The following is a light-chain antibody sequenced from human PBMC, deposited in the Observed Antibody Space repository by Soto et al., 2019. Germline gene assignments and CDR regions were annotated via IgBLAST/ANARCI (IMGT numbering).Light chain of an antibody. J-gene: IGLJ2*01. Sequence: QSALTQPPSASGAPGQTVTISCTGTSSDIGGYNYVYWYQQHPGKAPKLLIYDHSKRPSGVPDRFSGSKSGNTASLAITGLQAEDEADYYCSSYAGSNNVVVFGGGTKLTVL. CDR1: SSDIGGYNY. CDR3: SSYAGSNNVVV. V-gene: IGLV2-8*01. CDR2: DHS.